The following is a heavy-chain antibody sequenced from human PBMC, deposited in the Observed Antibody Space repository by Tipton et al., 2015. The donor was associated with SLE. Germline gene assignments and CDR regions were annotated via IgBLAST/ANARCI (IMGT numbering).Heavy chain of an antibody. D-gene: IGHD3-3*01. V-gene: IGHV4-39*07. Sequence: TLSLTCTVSGGSISSSSYYWGWIRQPPGKGLEWIESIYYSGSTYYNPSLKSRVTISVDTSKNQFSLKLSSVTAADTAVYYCARRSLGFLEGWGQGTLVTVSS. CDR2: IYYSGST. CDR1: GGSISSSSYY. CDR3: ARRSLGFLEG. J-gene: IGHJ4*02.